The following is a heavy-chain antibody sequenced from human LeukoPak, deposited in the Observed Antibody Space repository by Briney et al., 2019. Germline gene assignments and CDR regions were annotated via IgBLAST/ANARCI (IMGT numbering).Heavy chain of an antibody. CDR1: GFTFSSYS. Sequence: GGSLRLSCAASGFTFSSYSMNWVRQAPGKGLEWVSSITSGSGYLYYVESVEGRFTISRDNAKDSLYLQMNSLRAEDTAIYYCARARGSSWLFDYWGQGTLVTVSS. CDR2: ITSGSGYL. V-gene: IGHV3-21*01. CDR3: ARARGSSWLFDY. D-gene: IGHD6-13*01. J-gene: IGHJ4*02.